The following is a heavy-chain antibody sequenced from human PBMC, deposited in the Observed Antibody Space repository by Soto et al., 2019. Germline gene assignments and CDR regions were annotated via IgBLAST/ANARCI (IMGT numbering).Heavy chain of an antibody. D-gene: IGHD2-2*01. Sequence: EVQLVESGGGLVKPGGSLRLSCAASGFTFSSYSMNWVRQAPGKGLEWVSSISSRSSYIYYADSVKGRFTISRDNAKNSLYLQMNSLRAEDTAVYYCARRVVVPAANWFDPWGQGTLVTVSS. CDR1: GFTFSSYS. V-gene: IGHV3-21*01. J-gene: IGHJ5*02. CDR2: ISSRSSYI. CDR3: ARRVVVPAANWFDP.